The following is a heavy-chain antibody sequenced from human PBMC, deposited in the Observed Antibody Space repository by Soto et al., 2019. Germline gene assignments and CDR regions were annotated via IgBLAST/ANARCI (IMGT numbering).Heavy chain of an antibody. CDR1: GGSISFSSYY. CDR2: IYNSVTT. CDR3: ARHGMARGAVGYFDY. Sequence: SETLSLTCTVSGGSISFSSYYWAWIRQPPGKGLEWIGSIYNSVTTYFNPSLKSRVIISIDTSKKQFSLKLSSVTAADTAVYYCARHGMARGAVGYFDYWGAQGTLVTVS. D-gene: IGHD3-10*01. J-gene: IGHJ4*02. V-gene: IGHV4-39*01.